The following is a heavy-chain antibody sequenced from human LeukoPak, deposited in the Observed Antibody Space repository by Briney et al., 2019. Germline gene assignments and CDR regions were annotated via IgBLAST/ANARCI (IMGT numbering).Heavy chain of an antibody. J-gene: IGHJ4*02. CDR3: ARAAYYYDGSGYYLGD. Sequence: ASVKVSCKASGYTFTSYDINWVRQAPGQGLEWMGRINPNSGGTNYAQKFQARVTMTRDTSISTAYMELSRLRSDDTALYYCARAAYYYDGSGYYLGDWGQGTLVTVSS. V-gene: IGHV1-2*06. CDR1: GYTFTSYD. D-gene: IGHD3-22*01. CDR2: INPNSGGT.